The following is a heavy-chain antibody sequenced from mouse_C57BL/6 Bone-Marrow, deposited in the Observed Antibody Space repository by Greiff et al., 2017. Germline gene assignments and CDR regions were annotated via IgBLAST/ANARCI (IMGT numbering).Heavy chain of an antibody. D-gene: IGHD1-1*01. CDR1: GYTFTSYW. V-gene: IGHV1-61*01. Sequence: QVQLQQPGAELVRPGSSVKLSCKASGYTFTSYWMDWVKQRPGQGLEWIGNIYPSDSETHYNQKFKDKATLTVDKSSSTAYMQLSSLTSEDSAVYYCARGGSSWYYFDYWGQGTTLTVSS. CDR3: ARGGSSWYYFDY. J-gene: IGHJ2*01. CDR2: IYPSDSET.